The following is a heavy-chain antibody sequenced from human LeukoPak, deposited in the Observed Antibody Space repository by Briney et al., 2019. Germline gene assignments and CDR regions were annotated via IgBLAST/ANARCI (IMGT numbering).Heavy chain of an antibody. V-gene: IGHV1-2*04. CDR1: GYTFTGYY. J-gene: IGHJ3*02. CDR3: ARGEYSSGWYEETQDAFDI. CDR2: INPNSGGT. Sequence: ASVKVSCKASGYTFTGYYMHWVRQAPGQGLEWMGWINPNSGGTNYAQKFQGWVTMTRDTSISKAYLELSRLTSADTAVYYCARGEYSSGWYEETQDAFDIWGQGTMVTVSS. D-gene: IGHD6-19*01.